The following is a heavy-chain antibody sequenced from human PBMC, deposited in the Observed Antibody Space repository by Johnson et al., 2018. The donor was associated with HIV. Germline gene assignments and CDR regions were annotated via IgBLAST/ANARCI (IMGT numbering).Heavy chain of an antibody. V-gene: IGHV3-30-3*01. Sequence: QVLLVESGGGVVQTGRSLRLSCAVSGFTLSNYAMHWVRQAPGKGLEWVAFISNDGSIKFSADSVKGRFTISKDNSKNTLYLQMNSLRAEDTALYYCARGGRAKDAFDIWGQGTMVTVSS. CDR3: ARGGRAKDAFDI. J-gene: IGHJ3*02. CDR1: GFTLSNYA. CDR2: ISNDGSIK. D-gene: IGHD3-16*01.